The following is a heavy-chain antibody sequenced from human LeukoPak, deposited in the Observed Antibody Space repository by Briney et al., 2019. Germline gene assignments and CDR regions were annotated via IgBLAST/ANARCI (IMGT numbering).Heavy chain of an antibody. V-gene: IGHV3-23*01. Sequence: GGSLRLSCAASGFTFSSYAMSWVRQAPGKGLEWVSAISGSGGGTYYADSVKGRFTISRDNSKNTLYLEMNSLRAEDTAVYYCAKVAALYYDILTGYYYYYYYMDVWGKGTTVSVSS. J-gene: IGHJ6*03. D-gene: IGHD3-9*01. CDR3: AKVAALYYDILTGYYYYYYYMDV. CDR1: GFTFSSYA. CDR2: ISGSGGGT.